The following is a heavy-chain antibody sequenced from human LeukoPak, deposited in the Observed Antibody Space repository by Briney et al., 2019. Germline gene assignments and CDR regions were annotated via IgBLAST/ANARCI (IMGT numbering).Heavy chain of an antibody. Sequence: SETLSLTCTVSGGSISSYYWSWIRQPPGKGLEWIGYIYYSGSTNYNPSLKSRVTISVDTSKNQFSLKLSSVTAADTAVYYCARGIPGGTCDYWGQGTLVTVSS. J-gene: IGHJ4*02. CDR2: IYYSGST. CDR3: ARGIPGGTCDY. V-gene: IGHV4-59*12. CDR1: GGSISSYY. D-gene: IGHD1-1*01.